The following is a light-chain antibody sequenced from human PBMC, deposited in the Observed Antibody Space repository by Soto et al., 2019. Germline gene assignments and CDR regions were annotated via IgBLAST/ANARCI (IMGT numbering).Light chain of an antibody. CDR1: SSDVGGYNY. CDR2: EVS. V-gene: IGLV2-14*01. J-gene: IGLJ3*02. Sequence: SALTQPASVSGSPGQSITISCTGTSSDVGGYNYVSWYQQHPGKAPKLMIYEVSNRPSGVSNRFSGSKSGNTDSLTISGLHAEDEADYYCSSYTSSSPSWVFGGGTKLTVL. CDR3: SSYTSSSPSWV.